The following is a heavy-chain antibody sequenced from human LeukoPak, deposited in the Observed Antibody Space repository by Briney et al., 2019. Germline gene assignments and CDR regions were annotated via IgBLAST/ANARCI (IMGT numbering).Heavy chain of an antibody. CDR3: ARGRQLYSYGHDWFDP. CDR1: GYTFTNYD. J-gene: IGHJ5*02. Sequence: ASVKVSCKASGYTFTNYDINWVRQATGQGLEWMGWMSPNSGDTGYAQKFQGRVTMTRNTSISTAYMELSSLRSEDTAVYYCARGRQLYSYGHDWFDPWGQGTLVTVSS. D-gene: IGHD5-18*01. CDR2: MSPNSGDT. V-gene: IGHV1-8*01.